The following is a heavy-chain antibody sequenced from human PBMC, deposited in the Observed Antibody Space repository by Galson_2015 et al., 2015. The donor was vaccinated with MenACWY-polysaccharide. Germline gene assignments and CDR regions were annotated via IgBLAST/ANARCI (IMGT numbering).Heavy chain of an antibody. CDR3: ARGHFGMGV. CDR2: IKKDGSEK. CDR1: GFTFSSYW. V-gene: IGHV3-7*01. J-gene: IGHJ6*02. Sequence: SLRLSCAASGFTFSSYWMTWVRQAPGKGLEWVANIKKDGSEKYYVDSVKGRFTISRDNPKNSLYLQMHSLRAEDTAVYYCARGHFGMGVWGQGTTVTVSS.